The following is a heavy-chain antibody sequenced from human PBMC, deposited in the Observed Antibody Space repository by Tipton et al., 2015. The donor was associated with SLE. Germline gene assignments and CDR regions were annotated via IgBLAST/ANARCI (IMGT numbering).Heavy chain of an antibody. J-gene: IGHJ5*02. Sequence: TLSLTCTVSGDSITSDYWTWIRQPPGKGLEWIGYISYSGSTNYNPSVRSRVSISLDTSKNQFSLKVKSVTTADTAVYYCARHWVGAAAGLGPRWFDPWGQGTLVTVSS. CDR3: ARHWVGAAAGLGPRWFDP. V-gene: IGHV4-59*01. CDR1: GDSITSDY. CDR2: ISYSGST. D-gene: IGHD6-13*01.